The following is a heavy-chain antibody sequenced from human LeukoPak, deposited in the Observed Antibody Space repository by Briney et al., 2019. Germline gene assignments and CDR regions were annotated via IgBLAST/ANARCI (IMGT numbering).Heavy chain of an antibody. CDR2: IWYDGSNK. CDR3: AKERGGGGYRYGQYYFDY. CDR1: GFTFSSYG. D-gene: IGHD5-18*01. V-gene: IGHV3-33*06. J-gene: IGHJ4*02. Sequence: GGSLRLSCAASGFTFSSYGMHWVRQAPGKGVEGVAGIWYDGSNKYYADSLKGRFTISRHNSNKTMDLQRNILRAEDTAWYSRAKERGGGGYRYGQYYFDYWGQGTLVTVSS.